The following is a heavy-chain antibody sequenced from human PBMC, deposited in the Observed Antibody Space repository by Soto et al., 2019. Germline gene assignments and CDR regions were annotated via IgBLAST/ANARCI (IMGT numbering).Heavy chain of an antibody. CDR3: ARHYCSSTSCYPVYYYYYGMDV. V-gene: IGHV5-51*01. CDR1: GYSFTSYC. Sequence: GESLKISCNGSGYSFTSYCIGLVLQMPGKGLEWMWIFYPGDSDTRYSPSFQGQVTISADKSISTAYLQWSSLKASDTAMYYCARHYCSSTSCYPVYYYYYGMDVWGQGTTVTAP. J-gene: IGHJ6*02. D-gene: IGHD2-2*01. CDR2: FYPGDSDT.